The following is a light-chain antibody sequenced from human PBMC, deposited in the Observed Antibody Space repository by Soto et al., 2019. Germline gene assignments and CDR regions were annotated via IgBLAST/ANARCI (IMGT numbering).Light chain of an antibody. V-gene: IGKV1-12*01. J-gene: IGKJ1*01. CDR1: QDINNR. CDR3: LQVKNFPRT. CDR2: AAS. Sequence: DIQMTQAPSSVSASVGDRVTITCRASQDINNRVAWFQQRPGRAPKYLIQAASILQSGFPSRLSATGSGTDFTLTIDSLQPEDFATYYCLQVKNFPRTFGQGTKLEIK.